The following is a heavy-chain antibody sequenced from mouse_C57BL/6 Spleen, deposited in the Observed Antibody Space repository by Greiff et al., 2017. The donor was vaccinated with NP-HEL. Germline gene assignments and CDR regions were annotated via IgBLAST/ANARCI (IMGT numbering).Heavy chain of an antibody. Sequence: QVHVKQPGAELVMPGASVKLSCEASGYTFTSYWMHWVKQRPGQGLEWIGEIDPSDSYTNYNQKFKGKSTLTVDKSSSTAYMQLSSLTSEDSAVYYCARSEFNYYGSEPGYYFDYWGQGTTLTVSS. CDR2: IDPSDSYT. V-gene: IGHV1-69*01. CDR1: GYTFTSYW. CDR3: ARSEFNYYGSEPGYYFDY. D-gene: IGHD1-1*01. J-gene: IGHJ2*01.